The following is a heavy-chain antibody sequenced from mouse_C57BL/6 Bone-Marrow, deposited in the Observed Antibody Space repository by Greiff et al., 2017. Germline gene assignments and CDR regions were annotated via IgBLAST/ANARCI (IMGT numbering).Heavy chain of an antibody. J-gene: IGHJ1*03. CDR2: IRLKSDNYAT. CDR3: TDYYGSSDWYFDV. Sequence: EVMLVESGGGLVQPGGSMKLSCVASGFTFSNYWMNWVRQSPEKGLEWVAQIRLKSDNYATHYAEAVKGRFTISRDDSKSSVYLQMNNLRAEDTGIYYCTDYYGSSDWYFDVWGTGTTVTVSS. V-gene: IGHV6-3*01. D-gene: IGHD1-1*01. CDR1: GFTFSNYW.